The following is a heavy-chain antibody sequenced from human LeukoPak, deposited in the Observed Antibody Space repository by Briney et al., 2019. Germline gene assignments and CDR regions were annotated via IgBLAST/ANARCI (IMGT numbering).Heavy chain of an antibody. J-gene: IGHJ4*02. Sequence: AGGSLRLSCAASGFTFSSYGMHWVRQAPGKGLEWVAVISYDGSNKYCADSVKGRFTISRDNSKNTLYLQMNSLRAEDTAVYYCTKDEAVTPTTAWSVYYFNYWGQGTLVTVSS. D-gene: IGHD4-17*01. V-gene: IGHV3-30*18. CDR2: ISYDGSNK. CDR3: TKDEAVTPTTAWSVYYFNY. CDR1: GFTFSSYG.